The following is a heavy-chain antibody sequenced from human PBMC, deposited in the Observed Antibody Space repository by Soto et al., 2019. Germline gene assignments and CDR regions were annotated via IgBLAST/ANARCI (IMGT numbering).Heavy chain of an antibody. V-gene: IGHV1-69*01. J-gene: IGHJ4*02. D-gene: IGHD6-13*01. Sequence: QVQLVQSGSEVTKPWSSVKVSCRASGGTFSSYAISWVRQAPGPGLEWMGGIITLFGTANYAQTFQGRVTITADDSTSTADMELSSLRSANTAVCYWAGEAIAASPVDSSSWYGEGYYCDSWGQGTLVTVSS. CDR1: GGTFSSYA. CDR3: AGEAIAASPVDSSSWYGEGYYCDS. CDR2: IITLFGTA.